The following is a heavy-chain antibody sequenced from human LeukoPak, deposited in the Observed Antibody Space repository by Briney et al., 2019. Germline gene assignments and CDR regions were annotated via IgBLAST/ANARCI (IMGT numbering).Heavy chain of an antibody. V-gene: IGHV1-2*06. CDR2: INPNSGGT. J-gene: IGHJ3*02. CDR3: ARDRGGSRSDAFDI. CDR1: GYTFTGYY. Sequence: GASVKVSCKASGYTFTGYYMHWVRQAPGQGLEWMGRINPNSGGTNYAQKLQGRVTMTTDTSTSTAYMELRSLRSDDTAVYYCARDRGGSRSDAFDIWGQGTMVTVSS. D-gene: IGHD3-10*01.